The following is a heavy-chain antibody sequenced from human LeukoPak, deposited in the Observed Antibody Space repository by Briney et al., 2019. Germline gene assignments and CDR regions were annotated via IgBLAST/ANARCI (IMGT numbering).Heavy chain of an antibody. Sequence: PSETLSLTCAVYGGSFSGYYWSWIRQPPGKGLEWIGEINHSGSTNYNPSLTSRVTISVDTSKNQFSLKLSSVTAADTAVYYCARGPGLLLWFGELFRNWFDPWGQGTLVTVSS. CDR2: INHSGST. CDR1: GGSFSGYY. J-gene: IGHJ5*02. CDR3: ARGPGLLLWFGELFRNWFDP. D-gene: IGHD3-10*01. V-gene: IGHV4-34*01.